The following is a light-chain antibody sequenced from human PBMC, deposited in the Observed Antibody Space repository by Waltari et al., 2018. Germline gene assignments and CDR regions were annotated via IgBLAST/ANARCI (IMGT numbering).Light chain of an antibody. CDR1: QSVGDN. CDR2: GAS. J-gene: IGKJ5*01. Sequence: EIVMTQSPATLSVSPGERATLSCRASQSVGDNLAWYQRKPGQAPRLLLFGASTRATGIPARFSGSGSGTEFTLTISSLQSEDFATYYCQQYNTYSPITFGQGTRLEIK. CDR3: QQYNTYSPIT. V-gene: IGKV3-15*01.